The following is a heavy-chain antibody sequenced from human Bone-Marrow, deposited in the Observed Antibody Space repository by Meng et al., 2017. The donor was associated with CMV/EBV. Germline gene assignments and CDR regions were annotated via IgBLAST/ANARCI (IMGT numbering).Heavy chain of an antibody. CDR2: ISYDGSNK. CDR1: GFTFSSYA. V-gene: IGHV3-30-3*01. Sequence: GGSLRPSCAASGFTFSSYATHWVRQAPGKGLEWVAVISYDGSNKYYADSVKGRFTISRDNSKNTLYLQMNSLRAEDTAVYYCAREPTGFPNWFDPWGQGTLVTVSS. CDR3: AREPTGFPNWFDP. D-gene: IGHD4-17*01. J-gene: IGHJ5*02.